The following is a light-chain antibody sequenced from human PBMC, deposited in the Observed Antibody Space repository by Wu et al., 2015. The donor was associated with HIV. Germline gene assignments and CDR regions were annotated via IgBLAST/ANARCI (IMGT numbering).Light chain of an antibody. Sequence: RLTQSPSSLSASTGDRVTITCRASQYIDIYLNWYQQTPGKAPKLLIYTASSLQSGVPSRFSGSGSGTDFTLTISSLQPENFAVYYCQQDYDLSLPFGGGTRVEIK. CDR1: QYIDIY. CDR3: QQDYDLSLP. J-gene: IGKJ4*01. CDR2: TAS. V-gene: IGKV1-39*01.